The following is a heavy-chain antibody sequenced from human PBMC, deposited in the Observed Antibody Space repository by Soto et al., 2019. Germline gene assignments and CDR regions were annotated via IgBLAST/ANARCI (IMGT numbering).Heavy chain of an antibody. V-gene: IGHV4-59*08. D-gene: IGHD1-26*01. CDR3: ARLPPNVWALDI. J-gene: IGHJ3*02. Sequence: SETLSLTCSISGGSIHDYYWAWIRQPPGKGLESIGYIRFSGNTFNDPSFESRVQLSVDTAKNEFSLSLRSVTAADTAVYYCARLPPNVWALDIWGQGTTVTVSS. CDR2: IRFSGNT. CDR1: GGSIHDYY.